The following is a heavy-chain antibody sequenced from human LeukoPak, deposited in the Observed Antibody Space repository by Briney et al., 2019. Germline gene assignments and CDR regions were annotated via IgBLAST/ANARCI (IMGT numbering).Heavy chain of an antibody. CDR2: ISGSGGST. Sequence: GGSLRLSCAASGFTFSSYAMRWVRQAPGKGLEWVSAISGSGGSTYYADSVKGRFTISRDNSKNTLYLQMNSLRAEDTAVYYCAKDPLLWFGEITYYFDYWGQGSLVTVYS. CDR1: GFTFSSYA. V-gene: IGHV3-23*01. D-gene: IGHD3-10*01. J-gene: IGHJ4*02. CDR3: AKDPLLWFGEITYYFDY.